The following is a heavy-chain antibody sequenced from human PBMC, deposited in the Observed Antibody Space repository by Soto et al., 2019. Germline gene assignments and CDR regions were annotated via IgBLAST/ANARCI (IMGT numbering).Heavy chain of an antibody. V-gene: IGHV3-21*01. CDR1: GFTFSSYS. CDR3: ARDRVDLRTSFMDV. J-gene: IGHJ6*03. Sequence: GGSLRLSCAASGFTFSSYSMNWVRQAPGKGLEWVSSISSSSYIYYADSVKGRFTISRDNAKNSLYLQMNSLRAEDTAVYYCARDRVDLRTSFMDVWGKGTTVTFPS. CDR2: ISSSSYI. D-gene: IGHD2-21*01.